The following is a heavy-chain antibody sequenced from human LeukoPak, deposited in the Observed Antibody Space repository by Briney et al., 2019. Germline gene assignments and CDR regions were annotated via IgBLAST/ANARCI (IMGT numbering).Heavy chain of an antibody. Sequence: ASVKVSCKASGYTFTGYYMHWVRQAPGQGLEWMGWINPNSGGTNYAQKFQGRATMTRDTSISTAYMELSRLRSDDTAVYYCARAKEGYYYYMDVWGKGTTVTISS. CDR1: GYTFTGYY. CDR2: INPNSGGT. CDR3: ARAKEGYYYYMDV. V-gene: IGHV1-2*02. J-gene: IGHJ6*03.